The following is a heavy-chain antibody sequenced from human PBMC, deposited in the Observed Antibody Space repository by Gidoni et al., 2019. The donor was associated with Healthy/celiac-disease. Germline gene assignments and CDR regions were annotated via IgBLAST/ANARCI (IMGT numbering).Heavy chain of an antibody. CDR2: IYYSGST. CDR1: VGSISSGGYY. J-gene: IGHJ5*02. D-gene: IGHD6-13*01. V-gene: IGHV4-31*03. Sequence: QVQLQESGPGLVKPSQTLSLTCTVSVGSISSGGYYWSWIPPHPGKGLEWIGYIYYSGSTYYNPSLKSRVTISVDTSKNQFSLKLSSVTAADTAVYYCAGGQQLGINWFDPWGQGTLVTVSS. CDR3: AGGQQLGINWFDP.